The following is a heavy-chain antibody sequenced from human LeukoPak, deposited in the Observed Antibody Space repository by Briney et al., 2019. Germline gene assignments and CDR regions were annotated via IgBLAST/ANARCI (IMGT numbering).Heavy chain of an antibody. J-gene: IGHJ4*02. CDR2: ISSSSSNT. V-gene: IGHV3-23*01. Sequence: PGGSLRLSCAASGFTFSSYAMSWVRQAPGKGLEWVSVISSSSSNTYYADSVKGRFTISRDNSKNTLSLQMNSLRVEDTAVYYCAKDIGQTPFGGQGTLVTVSS. D-gene: IGHD3-16*01. CDR3: AKDIGQTPF. CDR1: GFTFSSYA.